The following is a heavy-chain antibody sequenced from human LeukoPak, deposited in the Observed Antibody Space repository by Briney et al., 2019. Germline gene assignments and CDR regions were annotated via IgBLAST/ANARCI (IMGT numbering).Heavy chain of an antibody. CDR3: AREGAGVFDY. CDR1: VGSFSGYY. V-gene: IGHV4-34*01. Sequence: SETLSLTCAVYVGSFSGYYWSWIRQPPGKGLEWFGEINHSGSTNSNPTLKSRVTISVDTFKNQVYLKLSSVTAADTAVYYCAREGAGVFDYWGQGTLVTVSS. J-gene: IGHJ4*02. CDR2: INHSGST. D-gene: IGHD1-26*01.